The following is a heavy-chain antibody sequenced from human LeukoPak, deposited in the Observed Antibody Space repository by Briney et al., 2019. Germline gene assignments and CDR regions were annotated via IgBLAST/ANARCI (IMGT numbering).Heavy chain of an antibody. J-gene: IGHJ3*02. Sequence: ASVKVSCKASGYTFTSYFMHWVRQAPGQGLDWMGVINSSGGGTSYAQKFQGRVTMTRDTSTSTAYMELSSLRSEDTAVYYCVITGDPTGDSSGYYRLKNDAFDIWGQGTMVTVSS. V-gene: IGHV1-46*01. CDR1: GYTFTSYF. CDR3: VITGDPTGDSSGYYRLKNDAFDI. CDR2: INSSGGGT. D-gene: IGHD3-22*01.